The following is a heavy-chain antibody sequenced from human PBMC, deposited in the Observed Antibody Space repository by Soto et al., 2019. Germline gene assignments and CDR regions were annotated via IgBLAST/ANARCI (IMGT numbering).Heavy chain of an antibody. CDR3: ARDGAARPRYYYYGMDV. V-gene: IGHV6-1*01. CDR2: TYYRSKWYN. J-gene: IGHJ6*02. Sequence: SQTLSLTCAISGDSVSSNSAAWNWIRQSPSRGLEWLGRTYYRSKWYNDYAVSVKSRITINPDTSKNQFSLQLNSVTPEDTAVYYCARDGAARPRYYYYGMDVWGQGTTVTVSS. CDR1: GDSVSSNSAA. D-gene: IGHD6-6*01.